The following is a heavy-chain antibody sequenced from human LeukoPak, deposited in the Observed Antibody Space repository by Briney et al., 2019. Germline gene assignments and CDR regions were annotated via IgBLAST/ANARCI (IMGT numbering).Heavy chain of an antibody. J-gene: IGHJ3*02. V-gene: IGHV3-30*04. D-gene: IGHD3-22*01. CDR3: ARERTYYYDSSGYASAFDI. CDR1: GFTFSSYA. Sequence: GGSLRLSCAASGFTFSSYAMHWGRQAPGKGLERVAVISYDGSNKYYADSVKGRFTISRDNSKNTLYLQMNSLRAEDTAVYYCARERTYYYDSSGYASAFDIWGQGTMVTVSS. CDR2: ISYDGSNK.